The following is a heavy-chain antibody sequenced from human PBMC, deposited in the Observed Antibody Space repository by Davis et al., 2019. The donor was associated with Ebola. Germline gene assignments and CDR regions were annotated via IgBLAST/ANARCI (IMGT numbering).Heavy chain of an antibody. CDR2: ISSSSSYI. D-gene: IGHD3-16*01. V-gene: IGHV3-21*01. CDR1: GFTFSSYS. CDR3: GRGGGGGLLDDY. Sequence: GESLKISCAASGFTFSSYSMNWVRQAPGKGLEWVSSISSSSSYIYYADSVKGRFTISRDNAKNSLYLQMNSLRAEDTAVYYCGRGGGGGLLDDYWGQGTLVTVSS. J-gene: IGHJ4*02.